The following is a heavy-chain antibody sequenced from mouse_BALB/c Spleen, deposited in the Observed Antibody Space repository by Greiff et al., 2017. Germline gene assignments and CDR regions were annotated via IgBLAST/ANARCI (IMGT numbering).Heavy chain of an antibody. CDR1: GFTFSDFY. J-gene: IGHJ4*01. V-gene: IGHV7-1*02. CDR2: SSNKANDYTT. Sequence: EVNVVESGGGLVQPGGSLRLSCATSGFTFSDFYMEWVRQPPGKRLEWIAASSNKANDYTTEYSASVKGRFIVSRDTSQSILYLQMNALRAEDTAIYYCAIDARNGEGSMDYWGQGTSVTVSS. CDR3: AIDARNGEGSMDY.